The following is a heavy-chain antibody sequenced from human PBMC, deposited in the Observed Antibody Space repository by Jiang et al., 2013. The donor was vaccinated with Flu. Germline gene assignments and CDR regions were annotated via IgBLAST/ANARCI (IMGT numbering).Heavy chain of an antibody. J-gene: IGHJ6*02. CDR2: MNPNSGNT. CDR3: ARVPPFCSGGNCYYYYGMDV. D-gene: IGHD2-15*01. Sequence: LVESGAEVKKPGASVKVSCKASGYTFTSYDINWVRQATGQGLEWMGWMNPNSGNTGYAQKFQGRVTMTRNTSISTAYMELSSLRSEDTAVYYCARVPPFCSGGNCYYYYGMDVWGQGTTVTVSS. CDR1: GYTFTSYD. V-gene: IGHV1-8*01.